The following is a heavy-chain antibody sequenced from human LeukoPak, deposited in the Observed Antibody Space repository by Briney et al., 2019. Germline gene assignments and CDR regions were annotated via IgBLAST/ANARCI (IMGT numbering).Heavy chain of an antibody. CDR2: INHSGST. Sequence: SETLSLTCAVYGGSFSGYYWSWIRQPPGKGLEWIGEINHSGSTNYNPSLKSRVTISVDTSKNQFSLKLSSVTAADTGVYYCARDTGEDWYFDLWGRGTLVTVSS. V-gene: IGHV4-34*01. CDR3: ARDTGEDWYFDL. D-gene: IGHD7-27*01. CDR1: GGSFSGYY. J-gene: IGHJ2*01.